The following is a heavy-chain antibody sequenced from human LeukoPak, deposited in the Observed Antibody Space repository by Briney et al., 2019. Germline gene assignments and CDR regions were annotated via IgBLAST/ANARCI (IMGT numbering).Heavy chain of an antibody. J-gene: IGHJ4*02. CDR2: IYYSGNT. V-gene: IGHV4-39*02. D-gene: IGHD1-26*01. CDR3: ARDSLGAGTVGATSGY. Sequence: SETLSLTCTVSGDSISSYYWGWIRQSPGKGLEWIGTIYYSGNTYYNPSLKSRVTISVDTSKNQFSLKLSSVTAADTAVYYCARDSLGAGTVGATSGYWGQGTLVTVSS. CDR1: GDSISSYY.